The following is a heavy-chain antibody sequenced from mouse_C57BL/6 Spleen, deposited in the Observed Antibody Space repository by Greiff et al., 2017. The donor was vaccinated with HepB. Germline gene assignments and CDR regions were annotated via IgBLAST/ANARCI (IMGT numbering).Heavy chain of an antibody. V-gene: IGHV1-20*01. CDR1: GYSFTGYF. CDR3: TRRIYYYGSSYAMDY. CDR2: INPYNGDT. Sequence: VQLQQSGPELVKPGDSVKISCKASGYSFTGYFMNWVMQSHGKSLEWIGRINPYNGDTFYNQKFKGKATLTVDKSSSTAHMELRSLTSEDSAVYYCTRRIYYYGSSYAMDYWGQGTSVTVSS. D-gene: IGHD1-1*01. J-gene: IGHJ4*01.